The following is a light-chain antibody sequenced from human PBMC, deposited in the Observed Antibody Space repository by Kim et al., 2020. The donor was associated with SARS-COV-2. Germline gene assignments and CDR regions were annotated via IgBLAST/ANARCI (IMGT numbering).Light chain of an antibody. Sequence: SYELTQPPSVSVAPGETARITCKGNNIGSKNVHWYQQRPGQAPILVIYYDSDRPSVIPERFSGSNSGNTATLTISGVESGDEADYYCQVWDLSSHHYVFG. CDR1: NIGSKN. CDR3: QVWDLSSHHYV. J-gene: IGLJ1*01. V-gene: IGLV3-21*04. CDR2: YDS.